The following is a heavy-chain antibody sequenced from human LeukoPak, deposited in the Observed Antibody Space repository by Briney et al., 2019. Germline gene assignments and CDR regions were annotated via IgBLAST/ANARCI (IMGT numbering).Heavy chain of an antibody. J-gene: IGHJ6*02. V-gene: IGHV3-21*01. Sequence: GGSLRLSCVASGSVSSYNMNWVRQAPGRGLEWVSLITSSGTAICYADSVRGRFTISRDNAKNSLYLEMNSLRAEDTAVYYCARERIPSGREGEVHVWGQGTTVTVSS. D-gene: IGHD2-15*01. CDR1: GSVSSYN. CDR2: ITSSGTAI. CDR3: ARERIPSGREGEVHV.